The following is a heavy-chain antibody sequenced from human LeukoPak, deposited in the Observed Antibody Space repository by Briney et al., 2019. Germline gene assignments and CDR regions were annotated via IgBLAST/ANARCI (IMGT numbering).Heavy chain of an antibody. J-gene: IGHJ4*02. D-gene: IGHD4-17*01. CDR1: GYTFTSYD. CDR2: MNPNSGNT. V-gene: IGHV1-8*01. CDR3: ARARGDYGDYAIDY. Sequence: ASVKVSCKASGYTFTSYDINWVRQATGQGLEWMGWMNPNSGNTGYAQKFQGRVTMTRNTSISTAYMELSSLRSEDTAVYYCARARGDYGDYAIDYWGQGTLVTVSS.